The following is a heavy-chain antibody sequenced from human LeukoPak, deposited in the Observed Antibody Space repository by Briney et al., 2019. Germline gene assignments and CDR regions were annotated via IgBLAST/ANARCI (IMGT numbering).Heavy chain of an antibody. J-gene: IGHJ4*02. D-gene: IGHD3-10*01. CDR2: IYYSGST. V-gene: IGHV4-31*03. CDR3: ARTSYAIGSGSMALFDY. CDR1: GGSISSGGYY. Sequence: PSETLSLTCTVSGGSISSGGYYWSWIRQHPGKGLEWIGYIYYSGSTYYNPSLKSRVTISVDTSKNQFSLKLSSVTAADTAVYYCARTSYAIGSGSMALFDYWGQGTLVTVSS.